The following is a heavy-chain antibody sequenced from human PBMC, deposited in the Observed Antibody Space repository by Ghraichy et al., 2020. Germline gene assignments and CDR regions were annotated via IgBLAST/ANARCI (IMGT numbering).Heavy chain of an antibody. J-gene: IGHJ5*02. D-gene: IGHD3-10*01. CDR2: IYYSGST. CDR1: GDSISSGGYY. Sequence: SQTLSLTCTVSGDSISSGGYYWSWIRQHPGKGLEWIGYIYYSGSTYYNPSLKSRVAISVDTSKNHFSLRLSSVTAADTAVYYCARVSLWFGDPLNGWFDPWGQGTLVTVSS. V-gene: IGHV4-31*03. CDR3: ARVSLWFGDPLNGWFDP.